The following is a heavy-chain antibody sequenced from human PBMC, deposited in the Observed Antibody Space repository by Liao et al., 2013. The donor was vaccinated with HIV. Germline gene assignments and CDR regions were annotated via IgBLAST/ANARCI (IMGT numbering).Heavy chain of an antibody. CDR2: IYTSGST. J-gene: IGHJ5*02. CDR3: ARDTNFWSGSGGIDL. D-gene: IGHD3-3*01. Sequence: QVHLQESGPGLVKPSQTLSLTCTVSGGSISSGGYYWSWIRQPAGKGLEWLGRIYTSGSTNYNPSLKSRVTISIDTSKTQFSLTLLSVTGADTAVYYCARDTNFWSGSGGIDLWGQGTLVTVSP. V-gene: IGHV4-61*02. CDR1: GGSISSGGYY.